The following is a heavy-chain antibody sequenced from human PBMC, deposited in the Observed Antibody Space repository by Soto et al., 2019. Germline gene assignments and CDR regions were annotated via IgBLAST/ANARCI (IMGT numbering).Heavy chain of an antibody. D-gene: IGHD6-13*01. J-gene: IGHJ4*02. CDR3: ARADYRLIAAAGKRSLDY. CDR1: GGSFSGYY. CDR2: INHSGST. Sequence: QVQLQQWGAGLLKPSETLSLTCAVYGGSFSGYYWSWIRQPPGKGLEWIGEINHSGSTNYNPSLKSRVTISVDTSKNQFSLKLSSVTAADTAVYYCARADYRLIAAAGKRSLDYWGQGTLVTVSS. V-gene: IGHV4-34*01.